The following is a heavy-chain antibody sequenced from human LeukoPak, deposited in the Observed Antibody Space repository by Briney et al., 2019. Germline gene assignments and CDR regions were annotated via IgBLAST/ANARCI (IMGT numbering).Heavy chain of an antibody. Sequence: PGGSLRLSCAASGFTFDDYGMSWVRQAPGKGLDWVSGINWNGDSTGYADSVKGRFTISRDNAKNSLYLQMNSLRAEDTAVYYCASLYSSSDYWGQGTLVTVSS. CDR2: INWNGDST. V-gene: IGHV3-20*04. D-gene: IGHD6-19*01. CDR1: GFTFDDYG. J-gene: IGHJ4*02. CDR3: ASLYSSSDY.